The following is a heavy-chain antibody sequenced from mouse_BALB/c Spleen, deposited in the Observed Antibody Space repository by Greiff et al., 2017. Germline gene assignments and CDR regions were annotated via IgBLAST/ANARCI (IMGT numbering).Heavy chain of an antibody. CDR1: GFNIKDYY. J-gene: IGHJ4*01. Sequence: EVQLQQSGAELVRSGASVKLSCTASGFNIKDYYMHWVKQRPEQGLEWIGWIDPANGNTKYDPKFQGKATITADTSSNTAYLQLSSLTSEDTAVYYCARRVYYRYDRAMDYWGQGTSVTVSS. V-gene: IGHV14-3*02. CDR2: IDPANGNT. D-gene: IGHD2-14*01. CDR3: ARRVYYRYDRAMDY.